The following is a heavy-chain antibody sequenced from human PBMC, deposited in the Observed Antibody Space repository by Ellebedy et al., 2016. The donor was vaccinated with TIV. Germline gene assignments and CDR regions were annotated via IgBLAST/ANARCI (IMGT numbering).Heavy chain of an antibody. CDR2: INVYNENT. Sequence: ASVKVSCXASGYDFATYGISWVRQAPGQGLEWMGWINVYNENTNYAPKFQGRVTMTTETSTSTAYMELQSLRSDDTAVYYCAREGPYNWGDFDSWGQGTLVTVSS. V-gene: IGHV1-18*04. CDR1: GYDFATYG. J-gene: IGHJ4*02. CDR3: AREGPYNWGDFDS. D-gene: IGHD1-20*01.